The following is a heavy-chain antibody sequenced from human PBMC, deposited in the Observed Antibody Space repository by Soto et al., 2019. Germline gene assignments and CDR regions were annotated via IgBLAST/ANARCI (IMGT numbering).Heavy chain of an antibody. CDR3: ARDRKHCSGGSCYSDCYYYYMDV. CDR2: ISAYNGNT. J-gene: IGHJ6*03. V-gene: IGHV1-18*01. D-gene: IGHD2-15*01. Sequence: QVQLVQSGAEVKKPGASVKVSCKASGYTFTSYGISWVRQAPGQGLEWMGWISAYNGNTDYAQKLQGRVTMTTDTSTSTAYMELTSLRSDDTAVYYCARDRKHCSGGSCYSDCYYYYMDVWGKGTTVTVSS. CDR1: GYTFTSYG.